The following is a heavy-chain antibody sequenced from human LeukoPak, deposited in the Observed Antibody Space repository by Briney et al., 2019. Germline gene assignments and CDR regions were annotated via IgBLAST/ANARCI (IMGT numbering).Heavy chain of an antibody. V-gene: IGHV3-23*01. CDR2: ISGSGGST. J-gene: IGHJ4*02. D-gene: IGHD2-15*01. Sequence: PGGSLRLSCAASGFTFSSYAMSWVRQAPGKGLEWVSAISGSGGSTYYADSVKGRFTISSDNSKNTLYLQMNSLRAEDTAVYYCAKTGGVVVAATRPFDYWGQGTLVTVSS. CDR1: GFTFSSYA. CDR3: AKTGGVVVAATRPFDY.